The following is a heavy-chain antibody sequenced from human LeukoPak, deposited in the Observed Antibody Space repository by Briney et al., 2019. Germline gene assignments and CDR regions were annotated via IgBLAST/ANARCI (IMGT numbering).Heavy chain of an antibody. J-gene: IGHJ4*02. CDR3: ARQRLDGDILGFDW. CDR2: IHTSGSP. D-gene: IGHD2-21*01. Sequence: SETLSLTCNVSGASISGHYWSWIRHPAGKSLEWIGRIHTSGSPIYNPSLSSRVTMSVDTSKGQFSLTMNSLTAADAAIYYCARQRLDGDILGFDWWGQGTLVTVSS. V-gene: IGHV4-4*07. CDR1: GASISGHY.